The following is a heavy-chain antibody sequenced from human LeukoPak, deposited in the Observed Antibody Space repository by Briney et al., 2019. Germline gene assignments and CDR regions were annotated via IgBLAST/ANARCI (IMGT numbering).Heavy chain of an antibody. CDR1: GYTFTGYY. Sequence: ASVKVSCKASGYTFTGYYMHWVRQAPGQGLEWMGWINPNSGGTNYAQKFQGRVTMTRDTSISTAYMELSRLRSDDTAVYYCARDYYDSSGYYPVSDYWGQGTLVTVCS. CDR3: ARDYYDSSGYYPVSDY. V-gene: IGHV1-2*02. D-gene: IGHD3-22*01. J-gene: IGHJ4*02. CDR2: INPNSGGT.